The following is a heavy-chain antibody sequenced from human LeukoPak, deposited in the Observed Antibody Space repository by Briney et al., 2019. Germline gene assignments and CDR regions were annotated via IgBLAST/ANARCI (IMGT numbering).Heavy chain of an antibody. CDR1: GFTFSSYW. J-gene: IGHJ4*02. CDR3: ARGGLISGIVPTDY. Sequence: GGSLRLSCAASGFTFSSYWLHWVRHAPGKGLVWVSRINSDGSSTSYADSVKGRFTISRDNAKNTLYLQMNSLRAEDTAVYYCARGGLISGIVPTDYWGQGTLVTVSS. V-gene: IGHV3-74*01. CDR2: INSDGSST. D-gene: IGHD1-26*01.